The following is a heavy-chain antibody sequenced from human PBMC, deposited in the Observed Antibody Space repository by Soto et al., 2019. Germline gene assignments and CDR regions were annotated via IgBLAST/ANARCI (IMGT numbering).Heavy chain of an antibody. CDR1: GFSLNTGGLG. J-gene: IGHJ6*02. CDR2: IYWDDDK. CDR3: VHSRCGGDCLRSYSSHYYYGMDV. Sequence: QITLKESGPTLVKPTQTLTLTCTVSGFSLNTGGLGVGWIRQPPGKALEWLALIYWDDDKRYSPSLKNMLGISKDTSTNLVVFTMTNMDPVDTATYYCVHSRCGGDCLRSYSSHYYYGMDVWGQGTTVTVSS. V-gene: IGHV2-5*02. D-gene: IGHD2-21*02.